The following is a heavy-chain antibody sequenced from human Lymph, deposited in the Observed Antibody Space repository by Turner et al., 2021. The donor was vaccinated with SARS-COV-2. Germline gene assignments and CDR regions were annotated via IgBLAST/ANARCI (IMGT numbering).Heavy chain of an antibody. CDR2: IYYSGST. Sequence: QLQLQESGPGLVKPSETLSLTCTVSGGSISSSSYYWGWFRQPPGKGLEWIGNIYYSGSTYYNLSLKSRVTISVDTSKNQFSLKLSSVTAADTAVYYCARNDRVVVQSFDYWGQGTLVTVSS. J-gene: IGHJ4*02. CDR3: ARNDRVVVQSFDY. D-gene: IGHD3-22*01. V-gene: IGHV4-39*01. CDR1: GGSISSSSYY.